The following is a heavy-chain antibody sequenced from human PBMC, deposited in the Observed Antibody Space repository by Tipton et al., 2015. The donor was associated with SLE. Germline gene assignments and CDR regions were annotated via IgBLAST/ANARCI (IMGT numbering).Heavy chain of an antibody. CDR3: ARDRRVAVAATGAFDI. CDR1: GGSISSYY. D-gene: IGHD6-19*01. V-gene: IGHV4-59*01. Sequence: TLSLTCTVSGGSISSYYWSWIRQPPGKGLEWIGYIYYSGSTNYNPSLKSRVTISVDTSKNQFSLKLSSVTAADTAVYYCARDRRVAVAATGAFDIWGQGTMVTVSS. CDR2: IYYSGST. J-gene: IGHJ3*02.